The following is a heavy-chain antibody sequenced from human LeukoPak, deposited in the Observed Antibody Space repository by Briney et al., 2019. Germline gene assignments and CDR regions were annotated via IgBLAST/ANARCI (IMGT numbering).Heavy chain of an antibody. D-gene: IGHD2-21*01. CDR3: AREEGDETIDY. Sequence: GGSLRLSCAASGLTFSSYSMNWVRQTPGKGLEWVSSISSSSSYIYYADSVKGRFTISRDNAKNSLYLQMTSLRAEDTAVYYCAREEGDETIDYWGQGTLVTVSS. CDR2: ISSSSSYI. CDR1: GLTFSSYS. V-gene: IGHV3-21*01. J-gene: IGHJ4*02.